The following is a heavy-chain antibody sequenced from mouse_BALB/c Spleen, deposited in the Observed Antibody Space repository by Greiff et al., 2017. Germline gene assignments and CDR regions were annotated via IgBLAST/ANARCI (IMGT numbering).Heavy chain of an antibody. CDR2: INPYNDGT. J-gene: IGHJ3*01. CDR3: ARVYYGYDAWFAY. CDR1: GYTFTSYV. D-gene: IGHD2-2*01. Sequence: VQLQQSGPELVKPGASVKMSCTASGYTFTSYVMHWVKQKPGQGLEWIGYINPYNDGTKYNEKFKGKATLTSDKSSSTAYMELSSLTSEDSAVYYCARVYYGYDAWFAYWGQGTLVTVSA. V-gene: IGHV1-14*01.